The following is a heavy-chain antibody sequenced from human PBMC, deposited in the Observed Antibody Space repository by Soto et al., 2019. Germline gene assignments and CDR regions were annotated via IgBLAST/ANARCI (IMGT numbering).Heavy chain of an antibody. CDR3: VKDGSSGWPYYYGMDV. Sequence: QVQLVESGGGGVQPGRSLRLSCAASGFTFSSYGMHWVRQAPGKGLEWVAVISYDGRKKYYADSVKGRFTISRDNSRNTLFLQMRSLRAEDTAVYYCVKDGSSGWPYYYGMDVWGQGTTVTVSS. V-gene: IGHV3-30*18. D-gene: IGHD6-19*01. CDR1: GFTFSSYG. CDR2: ISYDGRKK. J-gene: IGHJ6*02.